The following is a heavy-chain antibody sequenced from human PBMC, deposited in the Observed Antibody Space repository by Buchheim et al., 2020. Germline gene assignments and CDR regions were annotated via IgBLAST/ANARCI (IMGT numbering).Heavy chain of an antibody. CDR1: GFTFGTYA. J-gene: IGHJ4*02. CDR2: ISGGGGST. D-gene: IGHD3-16*02. V-gene: IGHV3-23*01. Sequence: EVQLLESGGGLVQPGGSLRVSCAASGFTFGTYAMSWVRQAPGKGLEWVSAISGGGGSTYYAASVKGRFTISRDNSKNTLYLQMNSLRAEDTAVYYCAKQRILITFGGVIGPFDYWGQGTL. CDR3: AKQRILITFGGVIGPFDY.